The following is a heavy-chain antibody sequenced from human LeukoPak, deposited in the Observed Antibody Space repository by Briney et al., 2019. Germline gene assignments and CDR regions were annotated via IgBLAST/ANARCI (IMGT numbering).Heavy chain of an antibody. CDR2: IYYSGST. CDR3: AREDFYYFDSSGYYLY. J-gene: IGHJ4*02. CDR1: GASVSLSY. Sequence: PSETLSLTCSVSGASVSLSYWSWIRQPPGKGLEWIGYIYYSGSTYYNPSLKSRVAMSVDTSKNQFSLKLSSVTVADTAVYYCAREDFYYFDSSGYYLYWGQGTLATVSS. V-gene: IGHV4-30-4*01. D-gene: IGHD3-22*01.